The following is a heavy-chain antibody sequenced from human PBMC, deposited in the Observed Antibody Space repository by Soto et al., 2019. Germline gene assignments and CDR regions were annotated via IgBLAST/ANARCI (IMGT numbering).Heavy chain of an antibody. D-gene: IGHD3-10*02. V-gene: IGHV4-39*01. CDR3: ARHVRGAVTMNWFDP. Sequence: QLQESGPGLVKPSETLSFTCTVSGGSIISSNFYWGWIRQPPGKGLEWIGSVEYGGSTYDNPSLKSRVTPSADTSKNQFSLKLTSVTAADTAIYYCARHVRGAVTMNWFDPWGHGTLVTVSS. J-gene: IGHJ5*02. CDR1: GGSIISSNFY. CDR2: VEYGGST.